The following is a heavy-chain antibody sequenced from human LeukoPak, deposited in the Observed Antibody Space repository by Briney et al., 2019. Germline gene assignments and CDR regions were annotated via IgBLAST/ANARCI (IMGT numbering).Heavy chain of an antibody. Sequence: SETLSLTCTVSGGSISSYYWSWIRQPPGKGLEWIGYIYYSESTNYNPSLKSRVTISVDTSKNQFSLKLSSVTAADTAVYYCARGRPYDILTGYYPDWGQGTLVTVSS. J-gene: IGHJ4*02. V-gene: IGHV4-59*01. CDR1: GGSISSYY. CDR3: ARGRPYDILTGYYPD. D-gene: IGHD3-9*01. CDR2: IYYSEST.